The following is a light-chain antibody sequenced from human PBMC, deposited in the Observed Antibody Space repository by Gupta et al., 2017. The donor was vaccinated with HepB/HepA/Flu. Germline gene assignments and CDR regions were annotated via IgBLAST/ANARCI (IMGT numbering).Light chain of an antibody. CDR3: QQSYNNPLT. CDR1: QSISSY. J-gene: IGKJ4*02. V-gene: IGKV1-39*01. CDR2: AES. Sequence: DIQMTQSPSSLSVSVGDRVTITCRASQSISSYLNWYQQKPGKAPKLLIYAESSLQSGVPARFSGSGSGTDFTLTISSLQPEDFATYYCQQSYNNPLTFGEGTKVEI.